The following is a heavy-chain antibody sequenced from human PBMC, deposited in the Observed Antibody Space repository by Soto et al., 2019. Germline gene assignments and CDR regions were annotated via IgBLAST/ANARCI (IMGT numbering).Heavy chain of an antibody. Sequence: EVQLVESGGGLVQPGRSLRLSCAASGFTFDDYAMHWVRQAPGKGLEWVSGISWNSGSIGYADSVKGRFTISRDNAKNSLYLQMNSLRAEDTALYYCAKTTTVTPDWYFDLWGRGTLVTVSS. J-gene: IGHJ2*01. D-gene: IGHD4-17*01. CDR2: ISWNSGSI. CDR1: GFTFDDYA. V-gene: IGHV3-9*01. CDR3: AKTTTVTPDWYFDL.